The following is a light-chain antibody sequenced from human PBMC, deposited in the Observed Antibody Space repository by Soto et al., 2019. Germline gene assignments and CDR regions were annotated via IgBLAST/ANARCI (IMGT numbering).Light chain of an antibody. J-gene: IGKJ1*01. Sequence: DIVMTQSPLSLPVTPGEADSISCRSSQSILHSNGDNYLDWYLQKPGQSPQLLIYLGSNRASGVPDRFSGIGSDTDFKLKISRVEAEDVGVYYCMQSLQPPPTFGQGTKVEIK. CDR1: QSILHSNGDNY. CDR3: MQSLQPPPT. V-gene: IGKV2-28*01. CDR2: LGS.